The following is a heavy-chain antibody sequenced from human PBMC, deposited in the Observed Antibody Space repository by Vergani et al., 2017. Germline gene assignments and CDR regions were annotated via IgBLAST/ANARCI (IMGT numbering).Heavy chain of an antibody. D-gene: IGHD2-8*01. V-gene: IGHV3-23*04. CDR2: ISGQNFRT. CDR3: ARDCTSGGCPDNYGMDV. J-gene: IGHJ6*02. CDR1: GFTFTAHG. Sequence: VQLVESGGGVVQPGGSLRLSCVASGFTFTAHGLNWVRQAPGKGLEWVSGISGQNFRTHYADSVKGRFTISRDDSKNTVYLQINSLRAEDAAVYYCARDCTSGGCPDNYGMDVWGQGATVTVSS.